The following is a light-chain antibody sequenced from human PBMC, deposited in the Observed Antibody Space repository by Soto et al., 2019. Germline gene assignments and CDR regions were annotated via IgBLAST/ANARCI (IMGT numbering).Light chain of an antibody. Sequence: QSALTQPPSASGSVGQSVTISCTGTSSDVGAYNYVSWYQQHPGKAPKLMIYEVSKRPSGVPDRFSGSKSGYTASLTVSGLQAEDEAYYYCSSHAGNNNYVFGTGTKLTVL. CDR3: SSHAGNNNYV. V-gene: IGLV2-8*01. CDR2: EVS. J-gene: IGLJ1*01. CDR1: SSDVGAYNY.